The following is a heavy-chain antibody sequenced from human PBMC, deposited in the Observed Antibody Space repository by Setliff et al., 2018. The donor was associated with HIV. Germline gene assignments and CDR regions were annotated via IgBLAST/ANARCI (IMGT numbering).Heavy chain of an antibody. CDR3: ARWPPHRSSDYDQEYYFDY. V-gene: IGHV4-38-2*02. J-gene: IGHJ4*02. CDR2: IYRDGST. Sequence: PSETLSLTCSVSGYSISTGYDWGWIRQPPGKGLEWIGNIYRDGSTYYNPSLKSRVTISVDTSKNQFSLKLSSVTAADTAVYYCARWPPHRSSDYDQEYYFDYWGQGTLVTVSS. D-gene: IGHD3-22*01. CDR1: GYSISTGYD.